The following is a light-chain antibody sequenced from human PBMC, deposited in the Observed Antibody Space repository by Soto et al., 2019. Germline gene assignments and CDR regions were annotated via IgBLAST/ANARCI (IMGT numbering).Light chain of an antibody. CDR1: NIGSNS. V-gene: IGLV3-21*02. Sequence: SYELTQPPSVSVAPGQTAIVTCDGNNIGSNSVHWYQQKPGRAPVLVVYADSDRPSGVPERFSGSNSGNTATLTISRVEAGDDADYYCQVWDSSTDDLYVFGPGTKVTVL. J-gene: IGLJ1*01. CDR2: ADS. CDR3: QVWDSSTDDLYV.